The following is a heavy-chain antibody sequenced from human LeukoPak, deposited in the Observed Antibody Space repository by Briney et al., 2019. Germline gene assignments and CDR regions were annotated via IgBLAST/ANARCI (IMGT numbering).Heavy chain of an antibody. Sequence: PSETLSLTCTVSGGSISSSSYYWGWIRQPAGKGLEWIGRTYTSGSTNYNPSLKSRVTMSVDTSKNQFSLKLSSVTAADTAVYYCAREGRTMVRVSGYYYYYMDVWGKGTTVTISS. CDR2: TYTSGST. V-gene: IGHV4-61*02. J-gene: IGHJ6*03. CDR1: GGSISSSSYY. CDR3: AREGRTMVRVSGYYYYYMDV. D-gene: IGHD3-10*01.